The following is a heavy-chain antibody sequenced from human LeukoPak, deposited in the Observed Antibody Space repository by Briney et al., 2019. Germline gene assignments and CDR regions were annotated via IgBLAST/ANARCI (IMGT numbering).Heavy chain of an antibody. D-gene: IGHD1-26*01. Sequence: GGSLRLSCAASGFTFSSYAMSWVRQAPGKGLEWVSAISGSGGSTYYADSVKGRFTISRDNSKNTLYLQMNSLRAEDTAVYYCAKRGAEVGATVAPGDYWGQGTLVTVSS. CDR2: ISGSGGST. J-gene: IGHJ4*02. CDR3: AKRGAEVGATVAPGDY. V-gene: IGHV3-23*01. CDR1: GFTFSSYA.